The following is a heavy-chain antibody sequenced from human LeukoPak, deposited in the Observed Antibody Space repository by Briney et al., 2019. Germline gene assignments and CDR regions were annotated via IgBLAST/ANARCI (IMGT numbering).Heavy chain of an antibody. V-gene: IGHV4-34*01. CDR3: ARQRIAAAGMCWLDP. CDR1: GGSFSGYY. D-gene: IGHD6-13*01. Sequence: SETLSLTCAVYGGSFSGYYWSWIRQPPGKGLEWIGEINHSGSTNYNPSLKSRVTISVDTSKNQFSLKLSSVTAADTAVYYCARQRIAAAGMCWLDPWGQGTLVTVSS. J-gene: IGHJ5*02. CDR2: INHSGST.